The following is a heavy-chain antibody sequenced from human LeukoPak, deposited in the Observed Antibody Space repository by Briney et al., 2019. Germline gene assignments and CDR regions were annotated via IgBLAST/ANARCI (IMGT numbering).Heavy chain of an antibody. J-gene: IGHJ6*03. V-gene: IGHV4-39*01. Sequence: SETLSLTCTVSGGSISSSSYYWGWIRQPPGRGLEWIGSIYYSGSTYYNPSLKSRVTISVDTSKNQFSLKLSAVTAADTAVYYCASHLIMDVWGKGTTVTVSS. CDR3: ASHLIMDV. CDR1: GGSISSSSYY. D-gene: IGHD3-16*01. CDR2: IYYSGST.